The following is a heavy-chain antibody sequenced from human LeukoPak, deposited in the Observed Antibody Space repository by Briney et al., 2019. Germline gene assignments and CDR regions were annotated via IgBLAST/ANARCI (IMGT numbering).Heavy chain of an antibody. D-gene: IGHD4-17*01. Sequence: GGSLRLSCAASGFTFSGYSMNWVRQPPGKGLEWVSYISSSSSSIYCADSVKGRFTISRDNAKSSLFLQMNSLRAEDTAVYYCARIMTTVTTVEYWGQGILVTVSS. CDR2: ISSSSSSI. V-gene: IGHV3-48*01. CDR3: ARIMTTVTTVEY. J-gene: IGHJ4*02. CDR1: GFTFSGYS.